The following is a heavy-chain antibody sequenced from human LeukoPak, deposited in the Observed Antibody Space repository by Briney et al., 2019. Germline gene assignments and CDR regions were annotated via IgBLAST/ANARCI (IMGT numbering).Heavy chain of an antibody. Sequence: ASVKVSCKASGGTFSRYAISWVRQATGQGLEWMGWMNPNSGNTGYAQKFQGRVTMTRNTSISTAYMELSSLRSEDTAVYYCARDKYYGSGSYFTFDPWGQGTLVTVSS. CDR2: MNPNSGNT. V-gene: IGHV1-8*02. J-gene: IGHJ5*02. D-gene: IGHD3-10*01. CDR3: ARDKYYGSGSYFTFDP. CDR1: GGTFSRYA.